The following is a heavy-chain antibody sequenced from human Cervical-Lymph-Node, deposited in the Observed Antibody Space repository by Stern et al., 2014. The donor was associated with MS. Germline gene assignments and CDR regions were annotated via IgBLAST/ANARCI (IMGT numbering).Heavy chain of an antibody. Sequence: VQLVQSGAEVKKPGASVKVSCKASGYTFTSYDINWVRQGTGQGLEWMGWMNPYSGNAVYAQKFQGRVTMTRDTSTSTAYFELTSLRSEDTAVFYCARGRELLSLDYWGQGTLVTVSS. D-gene: IGHD1-26*01. CDR1: GYTFTSYD. CDR2: MNPYSGNA. V-gene: IGHV1-8*01. J-gene: IGHJ4*02. CDR3: ARGRELLSLDY.